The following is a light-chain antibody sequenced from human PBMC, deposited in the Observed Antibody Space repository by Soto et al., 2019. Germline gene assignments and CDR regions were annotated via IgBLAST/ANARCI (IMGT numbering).Light chain of an antibody. CDR2: GNS. Sequence: QSVLTQPPSVSGAPGQRVTISCTGSSSNIGAGYDVRWYQQLPGTAPKLLIYGNSNRPSGVPDRFSGSKSGTSASLAITGVQAEDEADYYCQSCDSSLSVVFGGGSQLTVL. CDR1: SSNIGAGYD. J-gene: IGLJ2*01. CDR3: QSCDSSLSVV. V-gene: IGLV1-40*01.